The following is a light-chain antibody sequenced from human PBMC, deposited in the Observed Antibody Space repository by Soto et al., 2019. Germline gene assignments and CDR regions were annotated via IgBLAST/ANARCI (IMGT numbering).Light chain of an antibody. Sequence: DIQMTQSPSSLSASVGDRVTITCRATQSISSYLNWYQHKPGKAPKLLIYAASSLQSGVPSTFSGSASGTDFTLTISSLQAEDVALYFCYQYEQTPPWTFGRGTKVDIK. J-gene: IGKJ1*01. CDR1: QSISSY. CDR2: AAS. CDR3: YQYEQTPPWT. V-gene: IGKV1-39*01.